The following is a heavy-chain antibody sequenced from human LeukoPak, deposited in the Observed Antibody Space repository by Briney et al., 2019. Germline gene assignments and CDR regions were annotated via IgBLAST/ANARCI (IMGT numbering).Heavy chain of an antibody. V-gene: IGHV5-10-1*01. D-gene: IGHD6-19*01. CDR2: IDPSDSYT. CDR3: ASISSSGWHSDDY. J-gene: IGHJ4*02. CDR1: GYSFTSYW. Sequence: GGSLRISCKGSGYSFTSYWISWVRQMPGKGLEWMGRIDPSDSYTNYSPSFQGHVTISADESISTAYLQWSSLKASDTAMYYCASISSSGWHSDDYWGQGTLVTVSS.